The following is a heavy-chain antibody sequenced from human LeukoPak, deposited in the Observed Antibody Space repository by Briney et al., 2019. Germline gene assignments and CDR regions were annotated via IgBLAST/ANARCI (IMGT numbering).Heavy chain of an antibody. V-gene: IGHV4-34*01. CDR3: ARGPPIAVAGKGGHFDY. CDR1: GGSFSGYY. D-gene: IGHD6-19*01. J-gene: IGHJ4*02. Sequence: PSETLSLTCAVYGGSFSGYYWSWIREPPGKGLEWIGEINHGGSTNYNPSPKSRVTISVDTSKTQSSLKLSSVTAADTAVYYCARGPPIAVAGKGGHFDYWGQGTLVTVSS. CDR2: INHGGST.